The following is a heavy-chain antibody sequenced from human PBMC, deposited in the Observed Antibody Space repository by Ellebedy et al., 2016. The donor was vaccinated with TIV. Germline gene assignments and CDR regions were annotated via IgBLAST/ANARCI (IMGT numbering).Heavy chain of an antibody. CDR2: IWYDGSNT. D-gene: IGHD3-22*01. J-gene: IGHJ4*02. CDR1: GFTFSTYG. Sequence: PGGSLRLSCAASGFTFSTYGMHWVRQAPGKGLEWVAVIWYDGSNTYYADSVKGRFTISRDNSKNTLYLQMNRLRAEDTAVYYCARGSSRYHYDNSGYYPNFDYWGQGTLVTVSS. V-gene: IGHV3-33*01. CDR3: ARGSSRYHYDNSGYYPNFDY.